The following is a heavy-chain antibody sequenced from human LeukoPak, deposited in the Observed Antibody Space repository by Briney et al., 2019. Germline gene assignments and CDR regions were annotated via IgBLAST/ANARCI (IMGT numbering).Heavy chain of an antibody. CDR3: AKGRCSRGCPPGNFDY. CDR2: ISYDGSNK. CDR1: GFTFSSYG. J-gene: IGHJ4*02. D-gene: IGHD6-19*01. Sequence: GGSLRLSCAASGFTFSSYGMHWVRQAPGKGLEWVAVISYDGSNKYYADSVKGRFTISRDNSKNTLYLQMNSLRAEDTAVYYCAKGRCSRGCPPGNFDYWGQGTLVTVSS. V-gene: IGHV3-30*18.